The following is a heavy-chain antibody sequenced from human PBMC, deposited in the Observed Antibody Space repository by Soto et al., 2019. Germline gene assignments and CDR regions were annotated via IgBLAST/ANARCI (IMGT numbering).Heavy chain of an antibody. J-gene: IGHJ3*02. CDR1: GFSLSTSGVG. V-gene: IGHV2-5*02. CDR3: ARRFYDSSGHDAFDI. D-gene: IGHD3-22*01. Sequence: QITLKESGPTLVKPTQTLTLTCTFSGFSLSTSGVGVGWIRQPPGKALEWLALLYWDDDQRYSPSLKSRLTITKDTTKHQVVLTMTNMDPVDTATYDCARRFYDSSGHDAFDIWGQGTMVTVSS. CDR2: LYWDDDQ.